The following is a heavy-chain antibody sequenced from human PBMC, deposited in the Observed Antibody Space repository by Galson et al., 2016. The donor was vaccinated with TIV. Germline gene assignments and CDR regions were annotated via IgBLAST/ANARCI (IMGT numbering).Heavy chain of an antibody. J-gene: IGHJ3*02. Sequence: ETLSLTCEVSGYSIRSGYYWGWIRQPPGKGLEWIGSIYYSGTTYYSPSLKSRVTILVDTSKNQFSLKLNSVTAADTAVYYCARGDSHNYIDSGRLSFNIWGQGTMVTVSS. CDR2: IYYSGTT. D-gene: IGHD1-26*01. CDR3: ARGDSHNYIDSGRLSFNI. V-gene: IGHV4-38-2*01. CDR1: GYSIRSGYY.